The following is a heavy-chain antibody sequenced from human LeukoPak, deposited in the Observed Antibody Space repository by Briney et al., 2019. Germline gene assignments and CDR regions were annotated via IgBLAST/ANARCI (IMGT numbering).Heavy chain of an antibody. CDR2: ISGSGGST. CDR3: AHGAMYQLDY. V-gene: IGHV3-23*01. J-gene: IGHJ4*02. D-gene: IGHD2-2*01. Sequence: PGGSLRLSCAASGFTFSSYAMSWVRQAPGKGLEWVSAISGSGGSTYYADSVKGRFTISRDNAKNSLYLQMNSLRAEDTAVYYCAHGAMYQLDYWGQGTLVTVSS. CDR1: GFTFSSYA.